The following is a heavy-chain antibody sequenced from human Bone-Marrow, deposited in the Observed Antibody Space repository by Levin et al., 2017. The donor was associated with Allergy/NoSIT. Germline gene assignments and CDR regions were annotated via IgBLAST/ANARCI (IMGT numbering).Heavy chain of an antibody. V-gene: IGHV1-8*01. Sequence: PGESLKISCKASGYTFTTYDINWVRQATGQGLEWMGWMNPKSGNKGYAQKFQGRVTMTRNTSTSTAYMELSSLRSEDTAVYYCARGNGWAHLGHWGQGTLVTVSS. CDR3: ARGNGWAHLGH. J-gene: IGHJ4*02. D-gene: IGHD6-19*01. CDR2: MNPKSGNK. CDR1: GYTFTTYD.